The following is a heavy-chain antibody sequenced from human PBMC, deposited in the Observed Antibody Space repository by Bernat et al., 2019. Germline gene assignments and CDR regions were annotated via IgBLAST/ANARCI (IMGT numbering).Heavy chain of an antibody. J-gene: IGHJ4*02. Sequence: QVQLLQSGAEVKKPGASVSVSCKASGYTFISYYMHWVRQAPGQGLEWLGVINPAGGGPTYSQKFQDRVTVTSDTSTRTVEMDLRSLRSEDTTVDYCAKGLASYSHYDYWGQGTLVTVSS. D-gene: IGHD4-4*01. CDR3: AKGLASYSHYDY. CDR2: INPAGGGP. CDR1: GYTFISYY. V-gene: IGHV1-46*01.